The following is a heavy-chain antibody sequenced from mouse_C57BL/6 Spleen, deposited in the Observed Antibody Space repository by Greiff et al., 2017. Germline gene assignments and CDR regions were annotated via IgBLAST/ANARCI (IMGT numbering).Heavy chain of an antibody. D-gene: IGHD3-2*02. V-gene: IGHV1-49*01. CDR1: YFAFMASA. J-gene: IGHJ4*01. Sequence: LQESGAELVRPGSSVKLSCKDSYFAFMASAMHWVKQRPGHGLEWIGSFTMYSDATEYSENFKGKATLTANTSSSTAYMELSSLTSEDSAVYYCALDSSGGYYAMDYWGQGTSVTVSS. CDR2: FTMYSDAT. CDR3: ALDSSGGYYAMDY.